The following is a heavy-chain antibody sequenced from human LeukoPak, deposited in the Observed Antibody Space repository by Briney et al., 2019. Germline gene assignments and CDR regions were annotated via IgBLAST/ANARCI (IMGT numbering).Heavy chain of an antibody. D-gene: IGHD1-1*01. CDR1: GGSISSYY. CDR3: AREKLEPLKIGAYYFDY. J-gene: IGHJ4*02. Sequence: SETLSLTCTVSGGSISSYYWSWIRQPVGKGLEWIGRIYTSGSTNYNPSLKSRVTMSVDTSKNQFSLKLSSVTAADTAVYYCAREKLEPLKIGAYYFDYWGQGTLVTVSS. V-gene: IGHV4-4*07. CDR2: IYTSGST.